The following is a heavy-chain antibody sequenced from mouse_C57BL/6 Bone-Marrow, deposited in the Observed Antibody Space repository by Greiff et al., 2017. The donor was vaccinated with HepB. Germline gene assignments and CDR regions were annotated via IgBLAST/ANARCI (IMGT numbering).Heavy chain of an antibody. V-gene: IGHV1-26*01. CDR2: INPNNGGT. CDR3: AREGLGIYYDYFDY. Sequence: EVQLQQSGPELVKPGASVKISCKASGYTFTDYYMNWVKQSHGKSLEWIGDINPNNGGTSYNQKFKDKATLTVDKSSSTAYMELRSLTSEDSAVYYCAREGLGIYYDYFDYWGQGTTLTVSS. J-gene: IGHJ2*01. D-gene: IGHD2-4*01. CDR1: GYTFTDYY.